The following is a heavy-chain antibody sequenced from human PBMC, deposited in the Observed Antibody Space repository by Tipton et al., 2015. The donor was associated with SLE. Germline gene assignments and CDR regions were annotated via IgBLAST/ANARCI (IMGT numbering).Heavy chain of an antibody. CDR3: ARHEVVDAFDI. V-gene: IGHV4-38-2*01. CDR1: GYSISSGYY. J-gene: IGHJ3*02. CDR2: INHSGST. D-gene: IGHD2-15*01. Sequence: GLVKPSETLSLTCAVSGYSISSGYYWSWIRQPPGKGLEWIGEINHSGSTNYNPSLKSRVTISVDTSKNQFSLKLSSVTAADTAVYYCARHEVVDAFDIWGQGTMVTVSS.